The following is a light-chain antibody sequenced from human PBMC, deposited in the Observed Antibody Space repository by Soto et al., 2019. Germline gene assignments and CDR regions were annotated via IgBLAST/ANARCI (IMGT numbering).Light chain of an antibody. CDR2: GAS. V-gene: IGKV3-20*01. CDR3: QQYGSSVIT. J-gene: IGKJ2*01. CDR1: ESVTSSF. Sequence: EIVLTQSPGTLSLSPGERATLSCRASESVTSSFLAWHQQKPGQAPRLLIYGASTRATDIPDRFSGSGSGTDFTLTISRLEPEDCAVYYCQQYGSSVITFGQGTKLEIK.